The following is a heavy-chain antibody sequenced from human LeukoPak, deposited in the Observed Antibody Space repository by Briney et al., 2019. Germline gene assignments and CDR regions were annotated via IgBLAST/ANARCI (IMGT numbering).Heavy chain of an antibody. V-gene: IGHV4-59*01. CDR2: IYYSGST. D-gene: IGHD6-19*01. J-gene: IGHJ4*02. CDR1: GGSISSYY. Sequence: KPSETLSLTCTVSGGSISSYYWSWIRQPPAKVLGRIGYIYYSGSTNYNPSLKSRVTISVDTSKNQFSLKLSSVTAADTAVYYCARSSGWRNYYFDYWGQGTLVTVSS. CDR3: ARSSGWRNYYFDY.